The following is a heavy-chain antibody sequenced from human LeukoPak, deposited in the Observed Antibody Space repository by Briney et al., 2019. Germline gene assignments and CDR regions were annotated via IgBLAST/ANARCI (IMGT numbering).Heavy chain of an antibody. J-gene: IGHJ4*02. Sequence: SVKVSCTASGGTFSSYAISWVRQAPGQGLEWMGGIIPIFGTANYAQKFQGRVTITADESTSTAYMELSSLRSEDTAVYYCARGGDHYGDYLLDYWGQGTLVTVSS. CDR2: IIPIFGTA. V-gene: IGHV1-69*13. D-gene: IGHD4-17*01. CDR3: ARGGDHYGDYLLDY. CDR1: GGTFSSYA.